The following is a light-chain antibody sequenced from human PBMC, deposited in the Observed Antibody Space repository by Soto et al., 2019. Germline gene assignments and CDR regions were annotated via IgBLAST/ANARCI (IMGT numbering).Light chain of an antibody. Sequence: ESVLTQSPGTLSLSPGERATPSCRASQSVSSSYLAWYQQKPGQAPRLPLYGASSRATGIPDRFSGSGSGTDFTLTLSRLEPEDCAVYYCQQDGSSSWTFGQGTKVEIK. J-gene: IGKJ1*01. V-gene: IGKV3-20*01. CDR1: QSVSSSY. CDR2: GAS. CDR3: QQDGSSSWT.